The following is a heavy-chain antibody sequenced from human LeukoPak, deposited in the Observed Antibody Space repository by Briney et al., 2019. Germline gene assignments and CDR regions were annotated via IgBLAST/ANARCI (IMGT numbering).Heavy chain of an antibody. D-gene: IGHD2-21*01. CDR1: GFTVSSTY. Sequence: GGSLRLSCAASGFTVSSTYMNWVRQAPGKGLEWVSVIYKDGKIYYIDSVKGRFTISRDTSKNTLYLQMNSLRVEDTAVYYCASRHCSGGDCYFAGADPFDHWGQGTLVTVSS. CDR2: IYKDGKI. V-gene: IGHV3-53*01. CDR3: ASRHCSGGDCYFAGADPFDH. J-gene: IGHJ4*02.